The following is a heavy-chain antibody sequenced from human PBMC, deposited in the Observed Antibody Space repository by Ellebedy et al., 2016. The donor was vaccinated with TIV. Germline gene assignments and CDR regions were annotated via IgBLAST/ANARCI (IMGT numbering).Heavy chain of an antibody. V-gene: IGHV3-23*01. CDR1: GFTFSDYA. CDR3: AKGRRYSGYFDY. Sequence: GESLKISCAASGFTFSDYAMTWVRQAPGKGLEWVSTISASGGSTYYTDSVKGRFTISRDNSKNTVYLQMNSLRADHTALYYCAKGRRYSGYFDYWGQGTPVTVSS. J-gene: IGHJ4*02. CDR2: ISASGGST. D-gene: IGHD1-26*01.